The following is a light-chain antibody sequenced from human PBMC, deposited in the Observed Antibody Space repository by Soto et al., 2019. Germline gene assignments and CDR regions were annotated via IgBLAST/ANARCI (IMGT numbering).Light chain of an antibody. CDR2: GNI. J-gene: IGLJ7*01. Sequence: QLVLTQPPSVSGAPGQRVTISCTGSNSNIGAGYDVHWYQQFPGTAPKLLIYGNINRPSGVPDRFSGSKSGPSASLAITGLQAEDEADYYCQSYDSRLSNYVFGGGTQLTVL. CDR3: QSYDSRLSNYV. V-gene: IGLV1-40*01. CDR1: NSNIGAGYD.